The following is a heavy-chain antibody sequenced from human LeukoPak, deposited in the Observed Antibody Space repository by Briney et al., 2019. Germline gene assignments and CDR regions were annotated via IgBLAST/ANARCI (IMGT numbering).Heavy chain of an antibody. D-gene: IGHD2-15*01. CDR3: ARDPTLHCSGGSCYSGFDY. V-gene: IGHV1-69*13. Sequence: VASVKVSCKASGGTFSSYAISWVRQAPGQGLEWMGGIIPIFGTANYAQKFQGRVTITADESTSTAYMELSSLRSEDTAVYYCARDPTLHCSGGSCYSGFDYWGQGTLVTASS. J-gene: IGHJ4*02. CDR2: IIPIFGTA. CDR1: GGTFSSYA.